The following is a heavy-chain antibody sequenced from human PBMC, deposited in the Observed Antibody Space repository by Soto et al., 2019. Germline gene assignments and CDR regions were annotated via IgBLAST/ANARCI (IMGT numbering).Heavy chain of an antibody. CDR3: XXXXXXXXXXAFDI. V-gene: IGHV3-23*01. CDR2: ISGSGGAT. CDR1: RFPFNSYA. J-gene: IGHJ3*02. Sequence: EVQLLESGGGLVQPGGSLRLSCAASRFPFNSYAMSWVRQAPGKGLEWVSAISGSGGATYYAGSVKGRFTISRDNSKXXXXXXXXXXXXXXXXXXXXXXXXXXXXXXAFDIWGQGTMVTVSS.